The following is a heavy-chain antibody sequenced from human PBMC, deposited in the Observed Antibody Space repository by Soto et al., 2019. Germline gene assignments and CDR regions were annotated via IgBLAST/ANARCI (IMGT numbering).Heavy chain of an antibody. CDR1: GYSFTSYW. J-gene: IGHJ6*03. CDR3: ARQGVIYGNYDYYYFMDV. D-gene: IGHD3-10*01. CDR2: IYPGESDT. Sequence: GESLKISCKGSGYSFTSYWIGWVRQMPGKGLEWMGIIYPGESDTRYSPSFQGQVTISADKSIRTAYLQWSSLKASDTAMYYCARQGVIYGNYDYYYFMDVWGQGTSVTVAS. V-gene: IGHV5-51*01.